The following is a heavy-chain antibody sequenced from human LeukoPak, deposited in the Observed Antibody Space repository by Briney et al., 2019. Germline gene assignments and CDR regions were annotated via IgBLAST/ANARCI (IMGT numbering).Heavy chain of an antibody. CDR1: GAFISSGGYY. J-gene: IGHJ4*02. CDR3: ARGRYSYGYFFFDY. D-gene: IGHD5-18*01. V-gene: IGHV4-31*03. CDR2: IYDSGST. Sequence: SQTLSLTCTVSGAFISSGGYYWSWIRQHPGKGLEYIGYIYDSGSTYYNPSLKSRATISVDTSKNQFSLKLYSVTAADTAVYYCARGRYSYGYFFFDYWGQGTLVTVSS.